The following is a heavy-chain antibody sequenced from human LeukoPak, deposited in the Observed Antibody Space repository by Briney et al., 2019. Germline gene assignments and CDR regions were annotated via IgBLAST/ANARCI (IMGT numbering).Heavy chain of an antibody. V-gene: IGHV1-2*06. CDR1: GYTFTGYY. J-gene: IGHJ4*02. CDR3: ARVTDTAMVTGDY. Sequence: ASVKLSCKASGYTFTGYYMHWVRQAPGQGLEWMGRINPNSGGTNYAQKFQGRVTMTRDTSISTAYMELSRLRSDDTAVYYCARVTDTAMVTGDYWGQGTLVTVSS. CDR2: INPNSGGT. D-gene: IGHD5-18*01.